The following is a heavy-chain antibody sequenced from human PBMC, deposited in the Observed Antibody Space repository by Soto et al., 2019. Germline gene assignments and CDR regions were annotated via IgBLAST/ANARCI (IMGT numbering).Heavy chain of an antibody. Sequence: PGGSLRLSCVASVFTFKNYGMHWVRQAPGKGLEWVAVIWFDGSKKFYADSVKGRFTISRDNSKNTLYLQMNSLRAEDTAVYYCARRAVADMGYYYYGMDVWGQGTTVTVS. CDR1: VFTFKNYG. V-gene: IGHV3-33*01. CDR3: ARRAVADMGYYYYGMDV. J-gene: IGHJ6*02. D-gene: IGHD6-19*01. CDR2: IWFDGSKK.